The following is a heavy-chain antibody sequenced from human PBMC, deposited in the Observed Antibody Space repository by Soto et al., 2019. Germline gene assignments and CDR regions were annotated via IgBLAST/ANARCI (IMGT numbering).Heavy chain of an antibody. CDR2: TSSDGGSQ. CDR3: ARDFLEDYGIQTFPKCYFDS. Sequence: QLVESGGGVVQPGRSLKLSCAASGFPFSTYVMHWVRQAPGKGLDWVALTSSDGGSQYYADSVKGRFTISRDNSHSTLYIQMNSLRREDTAVYYCARDFLEDYGIQTFPKCYFDSWGQGTLGTVSA. CDR1: GFPFSTYV. V-gene: IGHV3-30-3*01. D-gene: IGHD4-17*01. J-gene: IGHJ4*02.